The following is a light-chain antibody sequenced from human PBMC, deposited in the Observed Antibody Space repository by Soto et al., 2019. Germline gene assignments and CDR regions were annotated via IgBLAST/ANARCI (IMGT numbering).Light chain of an antibody. CDR3: QQYNSYSWT. J-gene: IGKJ1*01. CDR1: QSISSW. CDR2: KAS. Sequence: DIPRPRSPSTLSASVLDRVTITCRASQSISSWLAWYQQKPGKAPKLLIYKASSLESGVPSRFSGSGSGTEFTLTISSLQPDDFATYYCQQYNSYSWTFGQGTKVDIK. V-gene: IGKV1-5*03.